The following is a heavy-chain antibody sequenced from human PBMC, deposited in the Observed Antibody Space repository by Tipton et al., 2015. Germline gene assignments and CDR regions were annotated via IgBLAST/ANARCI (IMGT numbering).Heavy chain of an antibody. J-gene: IGHJ4*02. V-gene: IGHV1-18*01. CDR1: GYTFTTFG. D-gene: IGHD4-23*01. Sequence: QLVQSGAEVRKPGASVKVSCKASGYTFTTFGIIWVRQAPGQGLEWMGWINPYNGNTDYAQTLQGRVTLTTDTSASTAYMDLRSLRSDDTAVYYCARARGRHGGLFDSWGQGILVTVSS. CDR2: INPYNGNT. CDR3: ARARGRHGGLFDS.